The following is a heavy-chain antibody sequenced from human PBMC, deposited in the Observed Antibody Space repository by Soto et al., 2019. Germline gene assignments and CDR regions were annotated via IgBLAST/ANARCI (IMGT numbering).Heavy chain of an antibody. V-gene: IGHV3-9*01. CDR1: GFNFDDNG. D-gene: IGHD6-6*01. CDR3: VKENDNSSDFDC. Sequence: SLRLSCAASGFNFDDNGMHWVRQAPGKGLEWVSGISWHSGSIGYADSVKGRFTISRDNAKNSLYLQMNSLRPEDTALYYCVKENDNSSDFDCWGQGTLVTVSS. J-gene: IGHJ4*02. CDR2: ISWHSGSI.